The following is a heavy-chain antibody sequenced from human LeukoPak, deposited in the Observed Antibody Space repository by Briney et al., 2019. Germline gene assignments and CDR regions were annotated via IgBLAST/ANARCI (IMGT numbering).Heavy chain of an antibody. CDR3: ARHRIRDTAMVSD. CDR2: IYYSGST. D-gene: IGHD5-18*01. Sequence: PSETLSLTCTVSGGSISSYYWSWIRQPPGKGLEWIGYIYYSGSTNYNPSLESRVTISVDTSKNQFSLKLSSVTAADTAVYYCARHRIRDTAMVSDWGQGTLVTVSS. CDR1: GGSISSYY. J-gene: IGHJ4*02. V-gene: IGHV4-59*08.